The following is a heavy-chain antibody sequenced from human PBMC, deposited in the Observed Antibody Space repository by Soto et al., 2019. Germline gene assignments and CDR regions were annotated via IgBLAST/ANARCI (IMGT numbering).Heavy chain of an antibody. CDR1: GYTFNRYA. D-gene: IGHD3-22*01. Sequence: QVQLVQSGAEVKKPGASVKVSCKASGYTFNRYAISWVRQAPGQGLEWMGWISAYNGNTNYAQKLQGRVTMTRHTTSSTAYMELRSMRSDETDVYYCARLYNYDSSGYYDVEDFWGQGTLVTVSS. CDR3: ARLYNYDSSGYYDVEDF. J-gene: IGHJ4*02. V-gene: IGHV1-18*01. CDR2: ISAYNGNT.